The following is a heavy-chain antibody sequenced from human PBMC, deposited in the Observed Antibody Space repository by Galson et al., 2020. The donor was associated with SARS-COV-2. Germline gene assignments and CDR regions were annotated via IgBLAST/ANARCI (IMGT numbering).Heavy chain of an antibody. CDR1: GGSFSGYY. Sequence: SETLSLTCAVYGGSFSGYYWSWIRQPPGKGLEWIGEINHSGSTNYNPSLKSRVTISVDTSKNQFSLKLSSVTAADTAVYYCARAPGFGELGFDYWGQGTLVTVSS. V-gene: IGHV4-34*01. J-gene: IGHJ4*02. CDR2: INHSGST. D-gene: IGHD3-10*01. CDR3: ARAPGFGELGFDY.